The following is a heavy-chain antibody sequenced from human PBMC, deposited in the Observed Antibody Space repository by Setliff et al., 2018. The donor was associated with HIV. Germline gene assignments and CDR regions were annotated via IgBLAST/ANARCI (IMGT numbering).Heavy chain of an antibody. V-gene: IGHV4-59*08. Sequence: SETLSLTCSVSSGSVSGYYWGWIRQPPGKKLEWIGYIHYRGNTDYNPSLNSRVTISVDTSKNQFSLKLSSVTAADTAVYYCARGNFNYWGQGTLVTVSS. J-gene: IGHJ4*02. CDR1: SGSVSGYY. D-gene: IGHD3-16*01. CDR3: ARGNFNY. CDR2: IHYRGNT.